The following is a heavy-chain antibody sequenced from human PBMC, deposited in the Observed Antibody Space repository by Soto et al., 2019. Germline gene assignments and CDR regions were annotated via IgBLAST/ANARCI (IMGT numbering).Heavy chain of an antibody. V-gene: IGHV4-34*01. D-gene: IGHD6-6*01. CDR1: GGSFSGYY. CDR3: ARNIAAREGWFDP. J-gene: IGHJ5*02. Sequence: QVQLQQWGAGLLKPSETLSLTCAVYGGSFSGYYWSWIRQPPGKGLEWIGEINHSGSTNYNPSLKSRVTISVDTSKNQFSLKLSSVTAADTAVYYCARNIAAREGWFDPWGQGTLVTVSS. CDR2: INHSGST.